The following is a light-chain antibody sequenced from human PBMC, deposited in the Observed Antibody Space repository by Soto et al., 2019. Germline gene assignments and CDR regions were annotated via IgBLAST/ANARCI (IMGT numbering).Light chain of an antibody. CDR2: GAS. J-gene: IGKJ1*01. Sequence: EIVLTQAPGTLSLSPGERATLSCRASQSVSSSYLAWYQQKPGQAPRLLIYGASSRATGIPDRFSGSGSGTDFTLTISRLEPEDFAVYYCQQYGSSLTWTFGQGTKVDFK. CDR3: QQYGSSLTWT. V-gene: IGKV3-20*01. CDR1: QSVSSSY.